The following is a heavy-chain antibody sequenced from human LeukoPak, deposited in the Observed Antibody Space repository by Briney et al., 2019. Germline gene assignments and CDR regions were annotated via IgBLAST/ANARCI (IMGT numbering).Heavy chain of an antibody. CDR3: ARAGTPVVPAANNWFDP. CDR2: IYNSGST. D-gene: IGHD2-2*01. CDR1: GGAICSGVYY. Sequence: PSETLSLTCTVSGGAICSGVYYWTWVRQHPGKGLEWIGCIYNSGSTYYNPSLKSRVSLSVDTAKNQFSLRLSSVTAADTAVYYCARAGTPVVPAANNWFDPWGQGTLVTVSS. J-gene: IGHJ5*02. V-gene: IGHV4-31*03.